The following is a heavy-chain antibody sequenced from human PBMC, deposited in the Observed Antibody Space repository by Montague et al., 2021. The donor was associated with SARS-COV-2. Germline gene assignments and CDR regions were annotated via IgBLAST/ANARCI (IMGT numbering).Heavy chain of an antibody. J-gene: IGHJ3*02. Sequence: SETLSLTCTVSGGSNTGYYWSWLRRSPGKGLEWIAYIYDGGAVNYNPSLGSRVTISTDTSKNLLSLKVNSVTAADTAVYYCVRDHPYGGPRGAYDIWGQGTVVTVSS. CDR3: VRDHPYGGPRGAYDI. D-gene: IGHD4-23*01. CDR1: GGSNTGYY. V-gene: IGHV4-59*01. CDR2: IYDGGAV.